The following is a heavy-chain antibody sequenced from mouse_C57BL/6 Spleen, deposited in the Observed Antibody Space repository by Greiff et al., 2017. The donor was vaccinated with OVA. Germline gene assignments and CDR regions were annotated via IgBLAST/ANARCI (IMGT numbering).Heavy chain of an antibody. CDR1: GFTFSSYA. CDR3: TRDLYGYDGYYAMDY. V-gene: IGHV5-9-1*02. Sequence: EVHLVESGEGLVKPGGSLKLSCAASGFTFSSYAMSWVRQTPEKRLEWVAYISSGGDYIYYADTVKGRFTISRDNARNTLYLQMSSLKSEDTAMYYCTRDLYGYDGYYAMDYWGQGTSVTVSS. CDR2: ISSGGDYI. J-gene: IGHJ4*01. D-gene: IGHD2-2*01.